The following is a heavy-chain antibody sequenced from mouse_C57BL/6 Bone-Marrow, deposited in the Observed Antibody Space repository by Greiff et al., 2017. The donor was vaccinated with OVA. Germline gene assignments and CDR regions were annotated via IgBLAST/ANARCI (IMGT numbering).Heavy chain of an antibody. CDR1: GFSFNTYA. V-gene: IGHV10-1*01. Sequence: EVKLVESGGGLVQPKGSLKLSCAASGFSFNTYAMNWVRQAPGKGLEWVARIRSKSNNYATYYADSVKYRFTISRDDSESMLYLQMNNLKTEDTAMYYCVRHGTTDYYAMDYWGQGTSVTVSS. CDR2: IRSKSNNYAT. CDR3: VRHGTTDYYAMDY. J-gene: IGHJ4*01. D-gene: IGHD1-1*01.